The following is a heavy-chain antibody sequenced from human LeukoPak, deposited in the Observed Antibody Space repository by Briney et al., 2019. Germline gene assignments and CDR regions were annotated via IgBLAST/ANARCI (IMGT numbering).Heavy chain of an antibody. CDR2: INPNSGGT. J-gene: IGHJ4*02. D-gene: IGHD1-26*01. Sequence: ASVKVSCKASGYTFTGYYMHWVRQAPGQGLEWMGWINPNSGGTNCAQKFQGRVTMTRDTSISTAYMELSRLRSDDTAVYYCASLTRIVGASSFDYWGQGTLVTVSS. V-gene: IGHV1-2*02. CDR3: ASLTRIVGASSFDY. CDR1: GYTFTGYY.